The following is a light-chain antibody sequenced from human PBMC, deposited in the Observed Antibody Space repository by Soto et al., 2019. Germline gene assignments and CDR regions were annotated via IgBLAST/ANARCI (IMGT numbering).Light chain of an antibody. CDR1: SSDVGAYNY. Sequence: SALTQPASVSGSPRQSITISCAGTSSDVGAYNYVSWYQQHPGKAPKLVIYEVGNRPSGVSNRFSGSKSGNTASLSISGLQAEDEADYYCSSYTSSTTQVFGGGTKLTVL. V-gene: IGLV2-14*01. CDR2: EVG. CDR3: SSYTSSTTQV. J-gene: IGLJ3*02.